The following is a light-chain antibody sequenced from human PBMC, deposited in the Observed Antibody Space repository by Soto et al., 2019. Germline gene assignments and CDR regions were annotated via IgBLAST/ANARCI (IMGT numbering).Light chain of an antibody. CDR2: EVS. V-gene: IGLV2-14*01. J-gene: IGLJ1*01. CDR1: SSDVGNYKY. CDR3: FSYTSSGNYV. Sequence: QSVLTQPASMSGSPGQSITIPCTGTSSDVGNYKYVSWYQQHPGKAPKLMIYEVSNRPSGVSNRFSGSKSGNTASLTISGLQAEDETDYYCFSYTSSGNYVFGTGTKVTVL.